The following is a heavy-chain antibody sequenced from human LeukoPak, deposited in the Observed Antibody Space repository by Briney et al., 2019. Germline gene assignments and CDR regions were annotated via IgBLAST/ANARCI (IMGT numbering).Heavy chain of an antibody. Sequence: GGSLRLSCAASGFSFSSFSMNWVRQAPGKGLEWVSYISGGSSFTYYVDSVKGRFTISRDNAKNSLYLQMNSLRAEDTALYYCAKDMDVAAAGTGLDYWGQGTLVTVSS. CDR2: ISGGSSFT. J-gene: IGHJ4*02. D-gene: IGHD6-13*01. CDR1: GFSFSSFS. V-gene: IGHV3-21*04. CDR3: AKDMDVAAAGTGLDY.